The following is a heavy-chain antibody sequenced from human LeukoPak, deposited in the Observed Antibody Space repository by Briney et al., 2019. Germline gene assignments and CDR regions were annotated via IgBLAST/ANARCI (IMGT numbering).Heavy chain of an antibody. Sequence: GRSLRLSCAASGFTFSSYGMHWVRQAPGKGLEWVAVISYDGSNKYYADSVKGRFTISRDNSKNTLYLQMNSLRAEDTAVYYCAKEKGLLLWFGVATYGMDVWGQGTTVTVSS. V-gene: IGHV3-30*18. CDR3: AKEKGLLLWFGVATYGMDV. CDR1: GFTFSSYG. CDR2: ISYDGSNK. J-gene: IGHJ6*02. D-gene: IGHD3-10*01.